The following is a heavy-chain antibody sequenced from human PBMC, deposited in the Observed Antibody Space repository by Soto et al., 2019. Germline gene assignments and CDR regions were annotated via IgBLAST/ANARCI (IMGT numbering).Heavy chain of an antibody. D-gene: IGHD2-21*02. CDR1: GGTFSSYA. V-gene: IGHV1-69*01. CDR2: ITPIFGTA. CDR3: ARARGGNFPAYGMDV. J-gene: IGHJ6*02. Sequence: QVQLVQSGAEVKKPGSSVKVSCKASGGTFSSYAISWVRQAPGQGLEWMGGITPIFGTANYAQKFQGRVTITADESTSTAYRELSSLRSEDKAVYYCARARGGNFPAYGMDVWGQGTTVTVSS.